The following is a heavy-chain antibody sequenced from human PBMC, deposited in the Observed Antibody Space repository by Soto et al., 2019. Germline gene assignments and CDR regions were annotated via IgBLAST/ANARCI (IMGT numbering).Heavy chain of an antibody. V-gene: IGHV3-43*01. CDR3: AKEAGYDSSGYYSYFDY. CDR1: GFTFDDYT. D-gene: IGHD3-22*01. Sequence: SLRLSCAASGFTFDDYTMHWVRQAPGKGLEWVSLISWDGGSTYYADSVKGRFTISRDNSKNSLYPQMNSLRTEDTALYYCAKEAGYDSSGYYSYFDYWGQGTLVTVSS. CDR2: ISWDGGST. J-gene: IGHJ4*02.